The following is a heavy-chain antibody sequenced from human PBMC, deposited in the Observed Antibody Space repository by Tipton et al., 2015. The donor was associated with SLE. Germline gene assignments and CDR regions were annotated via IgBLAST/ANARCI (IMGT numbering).Heavy chain of an antibody. Sequence: YWSWIRQHPGKGLEWMGIIYPGDSDTRYSPSFQGQVTISADKSISTAYLQWSSLKASDTAMYYCARQLGVTHFWGFDPWGQGTLVTVSS. CDR1: YW. CDR3: ARQLGVTHFWGFDP. CDR2: IYPGDSDT. V-gene: IGHV5-51*01. J-gene: IGHJ5*02. D-gene: IGHD2-21*02.